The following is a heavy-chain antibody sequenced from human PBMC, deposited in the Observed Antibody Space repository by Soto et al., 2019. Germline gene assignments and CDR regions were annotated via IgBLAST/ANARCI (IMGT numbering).Heavy chain of an antibody. CDR3: ARQDVYYYGSGSPGYYYYGMDV. V-gene: IGHV5-51*01. Sequence: PGESLKISCKGSGYSFTSYWIGWVRQMPGKGLEWMGIIYPGDSDTRYSPSFQGQVTISADKSISTAYLQWSSLKASDTAMYYCARQDVYYYGSGSPGYYYYGMDVWGQGTTVTVSS. J-gene: IGHJ6*02. CDR2: IYPGDSDT. CDR1: GYSFTSYW. D-gene: IGHD3-10*01.